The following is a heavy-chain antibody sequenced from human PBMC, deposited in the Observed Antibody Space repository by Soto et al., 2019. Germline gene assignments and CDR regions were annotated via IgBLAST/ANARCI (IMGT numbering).Heavy chain of an antibody. CDR2: MNPNSGNT. V-gene: IGHV1-8*01. CDR1: GYTFTSYD. CDR3: ARWVRIAARPVVGKHYYYYYMDV. J-gene: IGHJ6*03. D-gene: IGHD6-6*01. Sequence: QVQLVQSGAEVKKPGASVKVSCKASGYTFTSYDINWVRQATGQGLEWMGWMNPNSGNTGYAQKFQGRVTRTMNTSKRTTYMEVSSLSTEDTAVYYCARWVRIAARPVVGKHYYYYYMDVWGKGTTVTVSS.